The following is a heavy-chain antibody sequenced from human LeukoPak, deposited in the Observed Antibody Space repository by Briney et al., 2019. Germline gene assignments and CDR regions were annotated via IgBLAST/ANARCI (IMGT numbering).Heavy chain of an antibody. J-gene: IGHJ4*02. V-gene: IGHV1-8*03. Sequence: ASVKVSCKASGYTFTSYDINGVRQATGQGLEWMGWMNPNSGNTGYAQKFQGRVTITRNTSISTAYMELSSLRSEDTAVYYCARGRAYYGSDYYFDYWGQGTLVTVSS. D-gene: IGHD3-10*01. CDR2: MNPNSGNT. CDR3: ARGRAYYGSDYYFDY. CDR1: GYTFTSYD.